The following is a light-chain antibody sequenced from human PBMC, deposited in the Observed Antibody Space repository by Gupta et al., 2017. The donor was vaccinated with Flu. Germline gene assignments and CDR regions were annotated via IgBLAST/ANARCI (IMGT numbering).Light chain of an antibody. V-gene: IGLV2-14*01. CDR2: EVN. CDR1: GTDVGGYNF. CDR3: NSYTHITTLGV. J-gene: IGLJ3*02. Sequence: QPALTQPASVSGSPGQSITISCTGTGTDVGGYNFVSWYQQYPGKVPKLIISEVNNRPSGVSSRFSGSKFGNTAFLTISGLQAEDEADYYCNSYTHITTLGVFGGGTRLTAL.